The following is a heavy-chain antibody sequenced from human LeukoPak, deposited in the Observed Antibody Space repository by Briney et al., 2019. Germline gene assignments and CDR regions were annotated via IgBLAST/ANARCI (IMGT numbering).Heavy chain of an antibody. CDR2: IYNSGST. D-gene: IGHD6-25*01. V-gene: IGHV4-59*08. Sequence: WETLSLTCTVSGGSISSYYWSWIRQPPGKGLECIGYIYNSGSTNYNPSLKSRVSISVDTSKNQLSLKLSSVTAADTAVYYCARSAMDAFGIWGQGTMVTVSS. CDR1: GGSISSYY. CDR3: ARSAMDAFGI. J-gene: IGHJ3*02.